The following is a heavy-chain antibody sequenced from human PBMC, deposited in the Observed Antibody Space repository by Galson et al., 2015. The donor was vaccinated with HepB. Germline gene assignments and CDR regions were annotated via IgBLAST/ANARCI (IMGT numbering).Heavy chain of an antibody. Sequence: SVKVSCKASGGTFSSYAISWVRQAPGQGLEWMGGIIPIFGTANYAQKFQGRVTITADESTSTAYMELSSLRSEDTAVYYCARRAPIAARLFGWFDPWGQGTLVTVSS. CDR1: GGTFSSYA. CDR2: IIPIFGTA. V-gene: IGHV1-69*13. CDR3: ARRAPIAARLFGWFDP. J-gene: IGHJ5*02. D-gene: IGHD6-6*01.